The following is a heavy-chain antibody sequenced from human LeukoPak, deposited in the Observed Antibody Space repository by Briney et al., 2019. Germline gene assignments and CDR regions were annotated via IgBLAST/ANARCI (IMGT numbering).Heavy chain of an antibody. CDR2: IYSSGSN. V-gene: IGHV4-4*07. D-gene: IGHD5-12*01. CDR1: GGSISGYF. CDR3: AREPTSGREPTSGRPLDY. J-gene: IGHJ4*02. Sequence: SETLSLTCTVSGGSISGYFWSWIRQPAGKGLEWIGRIYSSGSNNYNPSLKSRVTMSLDTSKNHLSLNLSSVTAADTAVYYCAREPTSGREPTSGRPLDYWGQGTLVTVPS.